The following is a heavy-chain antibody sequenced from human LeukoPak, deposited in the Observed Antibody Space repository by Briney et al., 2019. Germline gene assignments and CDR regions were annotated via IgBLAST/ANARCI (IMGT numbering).Heavy chain of an antibody. CDR2: ISSSGSP. CDR3: ARRTSNPVGAIDY. Sequence: SETLFLTCTVSGVPISSSDYYWGWIRQPPGKGLEWIGAISSSGSPYYNPSLKSRVTISVDSSKNQFSLKLTSVTAADTAVYYCARRTSNPVGAIDYWGQGALVTVSS. D-gene: IGHD1-26*01. CDR1: GVPISSSDYY. V-gene: IGHV4-39*01. J-gene: IGHJ4*02.